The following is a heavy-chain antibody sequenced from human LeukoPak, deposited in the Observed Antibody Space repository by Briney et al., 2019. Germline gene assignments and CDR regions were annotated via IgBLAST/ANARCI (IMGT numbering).Heavy chain of an antibody. J-gene: IGHJ4*02. D-gene: IGHD2-2*01. CDR2: IYSGGSI. CDR1: GFTFSTYW. CDR3: ARFALWDCSSTSCPDY. Sequence: PGGSLRLSCATSGFTFSTYWMSWVRQAPGKGLEWVSVIYSGGSIYYADSVKGRFTISRDNSKNTLYLQMNSLRAEDTAVYYCARFALWDCSSTSCPDYWGQGTLVTVSS. V-gene: IGHV3-53*01.